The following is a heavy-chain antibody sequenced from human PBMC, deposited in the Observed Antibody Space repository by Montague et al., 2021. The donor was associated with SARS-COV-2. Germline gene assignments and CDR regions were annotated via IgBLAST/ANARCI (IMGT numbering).Heavy chain of an antibody. J-gene: IGHJ6*01. Sequence: SETLSLTCSRLVSSDSGAVWKCTCLHPSHGDRLYWVFCLYYSRTANHNPSLKSRLTLTVDTSKNQFSLKLSSVTAADTAIYYCARERLDCSGTSCYTNGLDVWGQGTMVNVS. D-gene: IGHD2-15*01. CDR1: VSSDSGAVWK. CDR2: LYYSRTA. V-gene: IGHV4-61*01. CDR3: ARERLDCSGTSCYTNGLDV.